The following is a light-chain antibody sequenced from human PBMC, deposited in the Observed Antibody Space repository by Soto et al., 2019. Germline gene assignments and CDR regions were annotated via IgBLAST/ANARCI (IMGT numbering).Light chain of an antibody. CDR2: DVS. CDR3: SSYTSTSTYV. V-gene: IGLV2-14*01. J-gene: IGLJ1*01. CDR1: SSDVGGYKF. Sequence: QSVLTQPASVSGSPGQSITISCTGTSSDVGGYKFVPWYQQHPGKAPELLIYDVSNRPSGVSNRFSGSKSGNTASLTISGLQAEDEADYYCSSYTSTSTYVFGTGTKLTVL.